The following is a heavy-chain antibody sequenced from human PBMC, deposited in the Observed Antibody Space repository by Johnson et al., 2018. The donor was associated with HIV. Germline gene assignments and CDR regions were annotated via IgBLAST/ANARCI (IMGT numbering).Heavy chain of an antibody. J-gene: IGHJ3*01. D-gene: IGHD6-13*01. V-gene: IGHV3-11*01. Sequence: QVQLVESGGGLVQPGGSLRLSCAASGFTFSDYYMTWIRQAPGKGLEWVSYISSSGTTIYYADSVKGRFTISRDNAKNTLYLQMNSLRAEDTAVYYCASGPASSWYGDAFDFWGQGTMVTVSS. CDR2: ISSSGTTI. CDR1: GFTFSDYY. CDR3: ASGPASSWYGDAFDF.